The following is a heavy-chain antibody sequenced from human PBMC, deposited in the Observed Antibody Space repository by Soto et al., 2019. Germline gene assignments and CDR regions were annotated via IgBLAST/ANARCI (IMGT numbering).Heavy chain of an antibody. J-gene: IGHJ4*02. D-gene: IGHD3-10*01. CDR2: IIPLFGTP. V-gene: IGHV1-69*01. CDR3: ARDRDDDGSGNYYNRIDF. CDR1: GGIFSTYA. Sequence: QVQLVQSGAEVKKPGSSVKVSCKASGGIFSTYAISWLRQAPGQGLEWMGGIIPLFGTPNYAQRFQGRVTITADDSTSTAYMELSRLRSEDKAVYYCARDRDDDGSGNYYNRIDFWGQGTLVTVSS.